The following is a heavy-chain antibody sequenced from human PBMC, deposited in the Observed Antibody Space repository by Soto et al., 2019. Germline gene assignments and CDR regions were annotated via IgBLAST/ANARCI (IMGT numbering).Heavy chain of an antibody. CDR3: ARGAASLWFGELLSQAYYFDY. CDR1: GGSFSGYY. Sequence: SETLSLTCAVYGGSFSGYYWSWIRQPPGKGLEWIGEINHSGSTNYNPSLKSRVTISVDTSKDQFSLKLSSVTAADTAVYYCARGAASLWFGELLSQAYYFDYWGQGTLVTVSS. V-gene: IGHV4-34*01. J-gene: IGHJ4*02. CDR2: INHSGST. D-gene: IGHD3-10*01.